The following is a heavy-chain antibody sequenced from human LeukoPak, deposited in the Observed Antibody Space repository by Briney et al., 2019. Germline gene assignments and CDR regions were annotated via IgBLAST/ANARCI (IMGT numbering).Heavy chain of an antibody. D-gene: IGHD2-8*01. CDR1: AYTFTGYY. V-gene: IGHV1-2*02. Sequence: ASVKVSCKASAYTFTGYYLHWVRQAPGQGLEWMGWIDPNNGDTNYAQKFQGRVTMTRDRSISTAYMEVSRLTPDDTAVYYCARRSRNGLDAFDIWGPGTMVTVSS. J-gene: IGHJ3*02. CDR2: IDPNNGDT. CDR3: ARRSRNGLDAFDI.